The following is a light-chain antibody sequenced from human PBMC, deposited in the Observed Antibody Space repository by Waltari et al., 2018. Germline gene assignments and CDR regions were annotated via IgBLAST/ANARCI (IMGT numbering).Light chain of an antibody. CDR2: EAN. J-gene: IGLJ3*02. Sequence: QSALTQPASVSGSPGQSITISCTGTSSDVGAYNYVSWYQQHPGKAPKLMLYEANNRPSVGSCRFSGSKSGNTASLTISGLQAEDEADYYCSSYTSSNTLEVMFGGGTKLTVL. CDR3: SSYTSSNTLEVM. V-gene: IGLV2-14*01. CDR1: SSDVGAYNY.